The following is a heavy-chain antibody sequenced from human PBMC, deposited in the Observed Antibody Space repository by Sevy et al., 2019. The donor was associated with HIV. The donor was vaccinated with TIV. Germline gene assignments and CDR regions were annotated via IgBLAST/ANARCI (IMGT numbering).Heavy chain of an antibody. Sequence: ASVKVSCKASGYTFTSYGISWVRQAPGQGLEWMGWISAYNGNTNYAQKLQGRVTMTTDTSTSTAYMELRSLRSDDTAVYYCARVITIFGVVIPQGAFDIWGRGTMVTVSS. J-gene: IGHJ3*02. D-gene: IGHD3-3*01. CDR1: GYTFTSYG. CDR2: ISAYNGNT. V-gene: IGHV1-18*01. CDR3: ARVITIFGVVIPQGAFDI.